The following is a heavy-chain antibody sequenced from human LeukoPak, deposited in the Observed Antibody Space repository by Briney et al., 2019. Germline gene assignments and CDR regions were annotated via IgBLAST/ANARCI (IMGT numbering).Heavy chain of an antibody. V-gene: IGHV1-2*06. D-gene: IGHD3-3*01. Sequence: ASVKVSCKASGYTFTGYYMHWVRQAPGQGLEWMGRINPNSGDTSYAQKFQGRVTMTRDTSISTAYMELSRLRSDDTAVYYCATYDFWSGYPNDYWGQGTLVTVSS. J-gene: IGHJ4*02. CDR2: INPNSGDT. CDR1: GYTFTGYY. CDR3: ATYDFWSGYPNDY.